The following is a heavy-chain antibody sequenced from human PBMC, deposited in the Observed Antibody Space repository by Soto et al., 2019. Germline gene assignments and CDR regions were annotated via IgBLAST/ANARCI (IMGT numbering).Heavy chain of an antibody. CDR2: INPNSGGT. Sequence: ASVKVSCKASGYTFTGYYMHWVRQAPGQGLEWMGWINPNSGGTNYAQKFQGWVTMTRDTSISTAYMELSRLRSDDTAVYYCARDSGLAGTIHYYSGMDVWGQGTTVTVSS. CDR3: ARDSGLAGTIHYYSGMDV. J-gene: IGHJ6*02. CDR1: GYTFTGYY. V-gene: IGHV1-2*04. D-gene: IGHD1-7*01.